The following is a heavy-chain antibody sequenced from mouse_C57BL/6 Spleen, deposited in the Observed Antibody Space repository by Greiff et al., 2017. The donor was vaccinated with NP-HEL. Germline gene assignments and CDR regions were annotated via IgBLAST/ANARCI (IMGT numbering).Heavy chain of an antibody. CDR2: ISSGGSYT. V-gene: IGHV5-6*01. Sequence: EVQLQESGGDLVKPGGSLKLSCAASGFTFSSYGMSWVRQTPDKRLEWVATISSGGSYTYYPDSVKGRFTISRDNAKNTLYLQMSSLKSEDTAMYYCARRYYGSSYDAMDYWGQGTSVTVSS. CDR1: GFTFSSYG. CDR3: ARRYYGSSYDAMDY. J-gene: IGHJ4*01. D-gene: IGHD1-1*01.